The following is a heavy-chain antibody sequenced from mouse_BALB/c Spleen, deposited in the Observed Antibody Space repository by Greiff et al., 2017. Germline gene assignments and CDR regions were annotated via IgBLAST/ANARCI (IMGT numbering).Heavy chain of an antibody. D-gene: IGHD2-4*01. V-gene: IGHV1-9*01. CDR3: ARSLYDYDRAMDY. CDR2: ILPGSGST. Sequence: QVQLKESGAELMKPGASVKISCKATGYTFSSYWIEWVKQRPGHGLEWIGEILPGSGSTNYNEKFKGKATFTADTSSNTAYMQLSSLTSEDSAVYYCARSLYDYDRAMDYWGQGTSVTVSS. CDR1: GYTFSSYW. J-gene: IGHJ4*01.